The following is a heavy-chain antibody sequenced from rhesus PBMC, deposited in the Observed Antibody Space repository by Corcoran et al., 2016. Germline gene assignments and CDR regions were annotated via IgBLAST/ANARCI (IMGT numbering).Heavy chain of an antibody. D-gene: IGHD1-44*02. CDR1: GYSISSGYG. J-gene: IGHJ4*01. V-gene: IGHV4-122*02. Sequence: QLQLQESGPGLVKPSETLSLTCAVSGYSISSGYGWRWIRQHPGKGLEWIGYISYSGSTSYNPSLKSRVTISRDTSKNQFSLKLSSVTAADTAVYYCAREGVRGHFDYWGQGVLVTVSS. CDR3: AREGVRGHFDY. CDR2: ISYSGST.